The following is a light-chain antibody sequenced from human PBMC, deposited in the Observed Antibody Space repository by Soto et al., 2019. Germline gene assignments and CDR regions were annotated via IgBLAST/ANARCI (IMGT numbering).Light chain of an antibody. V-gene: IGLV1-44*01. CDR2: ADN. J-gene: IGLJ1*01. Sequence: QPALTQPPSASGTPGQRVSISCSGSSSNIGSNSVQWHQQLPGTAPNLLIYADNQRPSGVPDRFSGSKSGTSASLAITGLQSGDEADYYCAAWDDSLNGFVLGTGTKVTVL. CDR1: SSNIGSNS. CDR3: AAWDDSLNGFV.